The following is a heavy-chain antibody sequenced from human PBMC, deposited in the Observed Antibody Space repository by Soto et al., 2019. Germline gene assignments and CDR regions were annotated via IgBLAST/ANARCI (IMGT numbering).Heavy chain of an antibody. CDR3: ARGVTTVTTLDS. CDR1: GGSISSGGYS. Sequence: QLQLQESGSGLVKPSQTLSLTCAVSGGSISSGGYSCSWIRQPPGKGLEWIGYIYHSGSTYYNPSRTSRVTTSVDRSKNQLTLKLSSVTAAGTAVYYCARGVTTVTTLDSWGQGTLVTVSS. V-gene: IGHV4-30-2*01. J-gene: IGHJ4*02. CDR2: IYHSGST. D-gene: IGHD4-4*01.